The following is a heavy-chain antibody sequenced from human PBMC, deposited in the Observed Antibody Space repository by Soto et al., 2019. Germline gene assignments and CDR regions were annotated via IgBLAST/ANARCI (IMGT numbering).Heavy chain of an antibody. Sequence: PGGSLRLSCAASGFTFSSYAMHWVRQAPGKGLEWAAVISYDGSNKYYADSVKGRFTISRDNSKNTLYLQMNSLRAEDTAVYYCARESPRSSGWYIFDYNCHGMDVWGKGTTVTVSS. J-gene: IGHJ6*04. CDR3: ARESPRSSGWYIFDYNCHGMDV. CDR2: ISYDGSNK. D-gene: IGHD6-19*01. CDR1: GFTFSSYA. V-gene: IGHV3-30-3*01.